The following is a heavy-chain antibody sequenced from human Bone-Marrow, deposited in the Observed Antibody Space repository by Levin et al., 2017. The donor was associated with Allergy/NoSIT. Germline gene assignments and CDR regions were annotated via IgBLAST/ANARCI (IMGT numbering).Heavy chain of an antibody. V-gene: IGHV3-20*04. Sequence: GGSLRLSCVGFGLTFDDHAMHWVRQAPGKGLEWVSGLSWDGNNKGYADSVKGRFTISRDNAKNTLDLQMNSLRGDDTAVYYCGREEAHSARGGFDSWGQGTLVTVSS. J-gene: IGHJ4*02. CDR3: GREEAHSARGGFDS. CDR2: LSWDGNNK. CDR1: GLTFDDHA. D-gene: IGHD3-16*01.